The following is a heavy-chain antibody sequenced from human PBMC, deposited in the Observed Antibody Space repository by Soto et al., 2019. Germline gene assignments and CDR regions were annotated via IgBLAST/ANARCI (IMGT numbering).Heavy chain of an antibody. D-gene: IGHD6-13*01. CDR3: AKDSYGSSWSPVDY. Sequence: PGGSLRLSCAASGFTFSSYAMSWVRQAPGKGLEWVLAFSGSGCSTYYADSVKGRFTISRDISKNTLYLQMNSLRAEDTAVYYCAKDSYGSSWSPVDYWGQGTLVTVSS. CDR1: GFTFSSYA. J-gene: IGHJ4*02. V-gene: IGHV3-23*01. CDR2: FSGSGCST.